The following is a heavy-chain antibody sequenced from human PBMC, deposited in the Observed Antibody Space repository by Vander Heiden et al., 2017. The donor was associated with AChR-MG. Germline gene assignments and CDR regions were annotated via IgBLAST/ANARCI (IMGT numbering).Heavy chain of an antibody. CDR1: GFTFSRYG. V-gene: IGHV3-33*01. J-gene: IGHJ4*02. CDR2: IWYDGSNK. Sequence: QVQLVESGGGVVQPGRSLTLSCAASGFTFSRYGMHWVRQAPGKGLEWVAVIWYDGSNKNYVDSVKGRFTISRDNSKNTLYLQMNSLRAEDTAVYYCARALGRYCSGYSCYSGFDYWGQGTLATVSS. CDR3: ARALGRYCSGYSCYSGFDY. D-gene: IGHD2-15*01.